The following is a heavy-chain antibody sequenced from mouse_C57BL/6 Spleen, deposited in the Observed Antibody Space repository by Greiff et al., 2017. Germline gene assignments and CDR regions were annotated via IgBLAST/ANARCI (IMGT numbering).Heavy chain of an antibody. CDR2: IWSGGST. J-gene: IGHJ4*01. D-gene: IGHD2-1*01. CDR1: GFSLTSYG. CDR3: ARNGKGYAMDY. V-gene: IGHV2-2*01. Sequence: VKLVESGPGLVQPSQSLSITCTVSGFSLTSYGVHWVRQSPGKGLEWLGVIWSGGSTDYNAAFISRLSISKDNSKSQVFFKMNSLQADDTAIYYCARNGKGYAMDYWGQGTSVTVSS.